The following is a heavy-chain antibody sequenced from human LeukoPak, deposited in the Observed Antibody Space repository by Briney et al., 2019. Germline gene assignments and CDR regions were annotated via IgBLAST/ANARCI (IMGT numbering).Heavy chain of an antibody. CDR3: ARGDGRRGFYFDY. CDR1: GYTFTNYW. D-gene: IGHD3-10*01. J-gene: IGHJ4*02. Sequence: NLGESLKISCKGSGYTFTNYWIGWVRQMPGKGLEWMGIIYPGDSDTRYSPSFQGQVTISADKSISTAYLQWSSLKASDTAMYYCARGDGRRGFYFDYWGQGTLVTVSS. V-gene: IGHV5-51*01. CDR2: IYPGDSDT.